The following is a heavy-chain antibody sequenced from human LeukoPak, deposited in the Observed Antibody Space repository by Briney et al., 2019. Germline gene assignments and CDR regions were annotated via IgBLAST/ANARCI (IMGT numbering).Heavy chain of an antibody. Sequence: GGSLRLSCATSGFTFSMSAMHWVRLAPGKGLDWVAVISFDGGNKFYADSVKGRFSISRDNSKNALYLQMNSLGLDDTAVYFCARGRAGIAAAGFDYWGQGTLVTVSS. D-gene: IGHD6-13*01. CDR1: GFTFSMSA. J-gene: IGHJ4*02. CDR2: ISFDGGNK. CDR3: ARGRAGIAAAGFDY. V-gene: IGHV3-30-3*01.